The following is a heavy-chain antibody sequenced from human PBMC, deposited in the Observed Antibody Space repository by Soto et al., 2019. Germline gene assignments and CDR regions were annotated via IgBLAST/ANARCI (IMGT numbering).Heavy chain of an antibody. Sequence: ASVKVSCKASGYTFTSYDINWVRQATGQGLEWMGWMNPNSGNTGYAQKFQGRVTMTRNTSISTAYMELSSLRSEDTAVYYCARGLTKGYCSGGSCYLWDAFDIWGQGTMVT. CDR3: ARGLTKGYCSGGSCYLWDAFDI. CDR2: MNPNSGNT. CDR1: GYTFTSYD. V-gene: IGHV1-8*01. D-gene: IGHD2-15*01. J-gene: IGHJ3*02.